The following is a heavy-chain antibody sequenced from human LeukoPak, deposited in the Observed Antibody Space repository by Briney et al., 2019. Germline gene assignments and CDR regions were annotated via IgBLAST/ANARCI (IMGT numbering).Heavy chain of an antibody. V-gene: IGHV4-59*01. CDR2: IYYSGST. D-gene: IGHD3-22*01. CDR3: ARESDSSGYYDAFDI. Sequence: PSETLSLTCTVSGCSISSYYWSWIRQPPGKGLEWIGYIYYSGSTNYNPSLKSRVTISVDTSKNQFSLKLSSVTAADTAVYYCARESDSSGYYDAFDIWGQGTMVTVSS. J-gene: IGHJ3*02. CDR1: GCSISSYY.